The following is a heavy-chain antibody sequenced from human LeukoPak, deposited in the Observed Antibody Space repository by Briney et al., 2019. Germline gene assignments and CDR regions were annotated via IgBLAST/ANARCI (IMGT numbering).Heavy chain of an antibody. D-gene: IGHD6-13*01. J-gene: IGHJ5*02. Sequence: SETLSLTCTVSGGSISNLNYYWSWIRQPAGKGLEWIGRIYTSGSTDYNPSLKSRVTMSVDTSKNQFSLKLSSVTAADTAVYYCARDRTLDMADSSSWYLNWFDPWGQGTLVTVSS. CDR1: GGSISNLNYY. V-gene: IGHV4-61*02. CDR3: ARDRTLDMADSSSWYLNWFDP. CDR2: IYTSGST.